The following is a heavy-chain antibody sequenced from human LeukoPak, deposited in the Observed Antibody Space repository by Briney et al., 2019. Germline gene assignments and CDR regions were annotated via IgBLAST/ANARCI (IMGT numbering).Heavy chain of an antibody. CDR3: ARDNWVGATSGGPHYYYYMDV. D-gene: IGHD1-26*01. CDR1: GVSISSYY. V-gene: IGHV4-59*01. CDR2: IYYSGST. J-gene: IGHJ6*03. Sequence: SETLSLTCTASGVSISSYYWSWILQPPGKGLEWLGYIYYSGSTNYNPSLKSRVTISVDTSKNQFSLKLSSVTAADTAVYYCARDNWVGATSGGPHYYYYMDVWGKGTTVTVSS.